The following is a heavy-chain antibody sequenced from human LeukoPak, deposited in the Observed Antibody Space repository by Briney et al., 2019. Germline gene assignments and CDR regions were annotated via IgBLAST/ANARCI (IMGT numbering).Heavy chain of an antibody. D-gene: IGHD4-23*01. J-gene: IGHJ4*02. CDR2: IYWDDDK. CDR3: AHRSADYGGNSGYYFDY. CDR1: GFSLSTSGVG. Sequence: SGPTLVNPTQTLTLTCTFSGFSLSTSGVGVGWIRQPPGKALEWLALIYWDDDKRYSPSLKTRLTITKDTSKNQVVLTMTNMDPVDTGTYYCAHRSADYGGNSGYYFDYWGQGTLVTVSS. V-gene: IGHV2-5*02.